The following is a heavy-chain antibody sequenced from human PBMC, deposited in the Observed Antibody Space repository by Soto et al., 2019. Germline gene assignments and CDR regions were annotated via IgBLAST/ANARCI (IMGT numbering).Heavy chain of an antibody. CDR3: ARVNSSGWYMKGYYFDY. CDR1: GGSISSYY. V-gene: IGHV4-59*01. D-gene: IGHD6-19*01. Sequence: SETLSLTXTVSGGSISSYYWSWIRQPPGKGLEWIGYIYYSGSTNYNPSLKSRVTISVDTSKNQFSLKLSSVTAADTAVYYCARVNSSGWYMKGYYFDYWGQGTLVTVSS. J-gene: IGHJ4*02. CDR2: IYYSGST.